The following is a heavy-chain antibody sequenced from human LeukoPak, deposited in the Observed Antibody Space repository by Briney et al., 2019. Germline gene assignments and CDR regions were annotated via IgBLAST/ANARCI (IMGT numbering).Heavy chain of an antibody. V-gene: IGHV4-30-2*01. CDR2: IYHSGST. D-gene: IGHD3-16*01. CDR1: GGSISSGGYS. J-gene: IGHJ5*02. Sequence: SQTLSLTCAVSGGSISSGGYSWSWIRRPPGKGLEWIGYIYHSGSTYYNPSLKSRVTISVDRSKNQFSLKLSSVTAADTAVYYCARGGGNWFDPLGQGTLVTVSS. CDR3: ARGGGNWFDP.